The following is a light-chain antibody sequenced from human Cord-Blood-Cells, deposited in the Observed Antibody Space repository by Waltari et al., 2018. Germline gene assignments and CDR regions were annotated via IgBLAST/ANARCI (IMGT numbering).Light chain of an antibody. J-gene: IGKJ1*01. CDR3: QQYGSSPRT. V-gene: IGKV3-20*01. CDR1: QSVSSSY. CDR2: GAS. Sequence: EIVLTQSPGTLSLSPGERATLSCMASQSVSSSYLAWYQQKPGQAPRLLIYGASSRATGIPDGFSGSGSGTDFTLTISRLEPEDFAVYYCQQYGSSPRTFGQGTKVEIK.